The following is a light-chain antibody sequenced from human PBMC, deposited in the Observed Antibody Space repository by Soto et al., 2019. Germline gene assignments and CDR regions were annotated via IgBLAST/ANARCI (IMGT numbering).Light chain of an antibody. Sequence: QAVVTQSSSASASLGSSVKLTCTPSSGHSGHIIAWPQQQPGKAPRSLMKLEGGTYNKGSGLPDRFAGTTARADRYLAISNLHSEDEADYYCETCGRYTHVFGTGTKLTVL. CDR1: SGHSGHI. J-gene: IGLJ1*01. V-gene: IGLV4-60*03. CDR2: LEGGTY. CDR3: ETCGRYTHV.